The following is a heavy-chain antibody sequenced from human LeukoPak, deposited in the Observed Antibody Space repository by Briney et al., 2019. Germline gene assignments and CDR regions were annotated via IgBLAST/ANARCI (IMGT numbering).Heavy chain of an antibody. D-gene: IGHD7-27*01. CDR3: ARRRLNWGAFDI. Sequence: SETLSLTCTVSGGSISNTAYYWGWIRQPPGKGLEWIGSLSYSGSPYYNPSLKSRVTISGGISKNQFSLKLSSVTAADTAVYYCARRRLNWGAFDIWGQGTMVTVSS. CDR1: GGSISNTAYY. V-gene: IGHV4-39*01. J-gene: IGHJ3*02. CDR2: LSYSGSP.